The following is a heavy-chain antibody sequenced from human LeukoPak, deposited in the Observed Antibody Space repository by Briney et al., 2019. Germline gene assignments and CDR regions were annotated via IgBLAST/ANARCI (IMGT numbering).Heavy chain of an antibody. Sequence: GGSLRLSCAASGFTFSGYAMTWVRQAPGKGLEWVSAISGNGRSTFYADSVKGRFTISRDNSKNTLYLQMNSLRAEDTAVYCCAKAYYSDTARYNYYYGLDVWGQGTTVTVSS. CDR1: GFTFSGYA. D-gene: IGHD5-18*01. J-gene: IGHJ6*02. CDR2: ISGNGRST. CDR3: AKAYYSDTARYNYYYGLDV. V-gene: IGHV3-23*01.